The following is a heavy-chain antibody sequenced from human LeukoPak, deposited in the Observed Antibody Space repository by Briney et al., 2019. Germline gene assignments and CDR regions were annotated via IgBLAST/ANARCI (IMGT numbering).Heavy chain of an antibody. J-gene: IGHJ4*02. Sequence: PSETLSLTCAVYGGSFSGYYWSWIRQPPGKGLEWIGEINHSGSTNYNPSLKSRVTISVDTSKNQFSLKLSSVTAADTAVYYCASGSLGSFDYWGQGTLVTVSS. CDR1: GGSFSGYY. CDR2: INHSGST. CDR3: ASGSLGSFDY. D-gene: IGHD2-15*01. V-gene: IGHV4-34*01.